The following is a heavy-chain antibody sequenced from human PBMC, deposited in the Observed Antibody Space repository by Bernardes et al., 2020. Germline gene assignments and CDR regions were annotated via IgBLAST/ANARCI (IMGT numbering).Heavy chain of an antibody. J-gene: IGHJ3*02. D-gene: IGHD3-16*01. V-gene: IGHV3-7*03. CDR3: ARVRKGGFFDI. Sequence: GGSLRLSCAAAGFSFSDFWMTWVRQAPGTGLEWMTCIQKGGVAKYYVDSVKGRFTISRDNAKKSVYLQMNSLRVEDTAVYYCARVRKGGFFDIWGQGTKVTVS. CDR2: IQKGGVAK. CDR1: GFSFSDFW.